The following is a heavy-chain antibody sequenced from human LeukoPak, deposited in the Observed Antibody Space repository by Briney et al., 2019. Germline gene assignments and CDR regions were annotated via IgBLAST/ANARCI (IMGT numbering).Heavy chain of an antibody. D-gene: IGHD4-17*01. CDR2: IYGSTSA. J-gene: IGHJ4*02. V-gene: IGHV3-66*01. Sequence: PGGSLRLPCAASGCTVSSKYINWVRQAPGKGLEWVSLIYGSTSADYADSVKGRFTISRDNSMNTVYLQMNSLRAEDTAIYYCARLNFGDDYWGQGTLVAVSS. CDR1: GCTVSSKY. CDR3: ARLNFGDDY.